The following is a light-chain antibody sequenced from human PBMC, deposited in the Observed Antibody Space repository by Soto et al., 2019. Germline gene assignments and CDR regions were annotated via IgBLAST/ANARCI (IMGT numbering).Light chain of an antibody. CDR1: SSNIGSGYE. CDR3: QSYARGLSGSHVV. Sequence: QSVLTQPPSVSWAPGQRVTLSCTGSSSNIGSGYEVHWYQNLPGTAPKLLIYGNSNRPSGVPDRFSGSKSGTSASLAITGLQAEDEADYSCQSYARGLSGSHVVFGGGTQLTVL. V-gene: IGLV1-40*01. J-gene: IGLJ2*01. CDR2: GNS.